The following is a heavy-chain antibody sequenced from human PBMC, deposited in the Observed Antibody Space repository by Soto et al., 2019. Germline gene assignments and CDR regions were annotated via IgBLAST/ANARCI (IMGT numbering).Heavy chain of an antibody. CDR3: ARTSDDDGRGYYAMDV. J-gene: IGHJ6*01. CDR2: IHHSGST. V-gene: IGHV4-4*02. D-gene: IGHD3-22*01. Sequence: QVQLQESGPGLVKPSGTLSLTCTVSAGSISSRNWWTWVRQSPGKGLQWIGEIHHSGSTNYNPSLTSRVTISVDNSKNQFSLTVPSVPAADTAVYHCARTSDDDGRGYYAMDVW. CDR1: AGSISSRNW.